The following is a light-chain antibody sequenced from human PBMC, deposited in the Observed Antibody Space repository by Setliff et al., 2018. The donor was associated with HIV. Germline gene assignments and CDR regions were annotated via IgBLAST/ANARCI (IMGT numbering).Light chain of an antibody. Sequence: QSALTQPASVSGSPGQSITISRTGTSSDVGGYNYVSWYQQHPGKAPKLRIYDVSNRPSGVSNRFSGSKSGNTASLTISGLQAEDEADYYCSSYTSTSILFVFGTGTKVTVL. V-gene: IGLV2-14*03. CDR1: SSDVGGYNY. CDR2: DVS. CDR3: SSYTSTSILFV. J-gene: IGLJ1*01.